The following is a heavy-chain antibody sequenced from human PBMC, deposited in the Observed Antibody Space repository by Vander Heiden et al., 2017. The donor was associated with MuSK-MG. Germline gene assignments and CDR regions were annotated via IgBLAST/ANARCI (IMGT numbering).Heavy chain of an antibody. V-gene: IGHV4-30-4*01. CDR1: GGSISSGDYY. CDR2: IYYSGST. CDR3: ARYCSGGSCYSADAFDI. D-gene: IGHD2-15*01. J-gene: IGHJ3*02. Sequence: QVQLQESGPGLVKPSQTLSLTCTVSGGSISSGDYYWSWIRQPPGKGLEWIGYIYYSGSTYYNPSLKRRVTISVDTSKNQFSLKLSSVTAADTAVYYCARYCSGGSCYSADAFDIWGQGTMVTVYS.